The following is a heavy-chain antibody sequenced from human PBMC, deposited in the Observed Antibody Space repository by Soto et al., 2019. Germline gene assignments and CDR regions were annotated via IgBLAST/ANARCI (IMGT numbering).Heavy chain of an antibody. D-gene: IGHD1-1*01. CDR2: IYYSGST. V-gene: IGHV4-39*01. J-gene: IGHJ6*03. CDR3: ARRPTRYYYYYMDV. Sequence: SETLSLTCTVSGGSISSNSYYWAWIRQPPGKGLEWIGSIYYSGSTYYSPSLKSRVTTSVDTSKNQFSLKLSSVTAADTAVYYCARRPTRYYYYYMDVWGKGTTVTVSS. CDR1: GGSISSNSYY.